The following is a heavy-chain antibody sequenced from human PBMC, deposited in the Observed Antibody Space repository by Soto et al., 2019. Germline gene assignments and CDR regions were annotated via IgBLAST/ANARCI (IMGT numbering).Heavy chain of an antibody. J-gene: IGHJ4*02. CDR1: GGSINTYY. CDR3: ARVAGPKFDF. D-gene: IGHD6-19*01. Sequence: PSETLSLTCTVSGGSINTYYWSWIRQPAGKGLEWIGRIYHTGYTNPNSSLKSRLTMSVDTSKNQFFLGLTSVTAADTAVYYCARVAGPKFDFWGQRLLVTVSS. CDR2: IYHTGYT. V-gene: IGHV4-4*07.